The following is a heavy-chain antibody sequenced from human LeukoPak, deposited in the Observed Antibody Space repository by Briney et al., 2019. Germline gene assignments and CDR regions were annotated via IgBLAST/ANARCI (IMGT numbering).Heavy chain of an antibody. CDR3: AKERATTTTFDY. CDR2: ISGSGGGT. CDR1: GFTFSTYA. D-gene: IGHD1-26*01. V-gene: IGHV3-23*01. Sequence: GGSLRVSCAASGFTFSTYAMSWVRQAPGKGLEWVSLISGSGGGTYYANSVKGRFTISRDNSKNTLYLQMDSLRTEDTAVYYCAKERATTTTFDYWGQGTLITVSS. J-gene: IGHJ4*02.